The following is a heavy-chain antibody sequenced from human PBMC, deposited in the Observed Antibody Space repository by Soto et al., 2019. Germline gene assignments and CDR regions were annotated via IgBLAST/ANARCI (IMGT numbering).Heavy chain of an antibody. CDR3: ARDGYSGYTEFDY. CDR1: GFTFSSYS. CDR2: ISSSSSTI. Sequence: EVQLVESGGGLVQPGGSLRLSCAASGFTFSSYSMNWVRQAPGKGLEWVSYISSSSSTIYYADSVKGRFTISRDNAKNSLYVQMNSLRAEDTAVYYCARDGYSGYTEFDYWGQGTLVTVSS. D-gene: IGHD5-12*01. J-gene: IGHJ4*02. V-gene: IGHV3-48*01.